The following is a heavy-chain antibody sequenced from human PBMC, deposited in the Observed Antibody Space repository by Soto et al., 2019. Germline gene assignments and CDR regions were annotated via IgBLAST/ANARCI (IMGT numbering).Heavy chain of an antibody. J-gene: IGHJ5*02. CDR3: ARGPPADP. V-gene: IGHV5-51*01. CDR1: GYSFTDYW. Sequence: GESLKISCKGSGYSFTDYWIAWVRQMPGKGLEWMGIIWPDGSETRYSPSFQGQVTISADTSINTAYLQLSSLKASDSGVYYCARGPPADPWGQGTQVTVSS. CDR2: IWPDGSET. D-gene: IGHD2-2*01.